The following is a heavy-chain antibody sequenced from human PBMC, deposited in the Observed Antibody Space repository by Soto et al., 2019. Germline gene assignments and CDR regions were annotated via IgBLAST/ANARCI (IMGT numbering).Heavy chain of an antibody. CDR2: ISYDGSNK. CDR1: GFTFSSYG. J-gene: IGHJ4*02. CDR3: SKDKGIVGATPHY. D-gene: IGHD1-26*01. V-gene: IGHV3-30*18. Sequence: GGSLRLSCAASGFTFSSYGMHWVRQAPGKGLEWVAVISYDGSNKYYADSVKGRFTISRDNSKNTLYLQMNSLRAEDTAVYYFSKDKGIVGATPHYWGQGTLVTVSS.